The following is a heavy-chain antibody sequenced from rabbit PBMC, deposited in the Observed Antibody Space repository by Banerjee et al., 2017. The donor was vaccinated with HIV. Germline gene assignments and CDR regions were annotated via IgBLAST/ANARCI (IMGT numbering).Heavy chain of an antibody. V-gene: IGHV1S45*01. J-gene: IGHJ4*01. CDR3: ARDTDGGSYYFNL. D-gene: IGHD8-1*01. CDR1: GFDFSSYW. Sequence: QQQLEESGGDLVKPEGSLTLTCTASGFDFSSYWMNWVRQAPGKGLEWIGTIAAGSSGSTYYASWAKGRFIISKTSSTTVTLQMTSLTAADTATYFCARDTDGGSYYFNLWGPGTLVTVS. CDR2: IAAGSSGST.